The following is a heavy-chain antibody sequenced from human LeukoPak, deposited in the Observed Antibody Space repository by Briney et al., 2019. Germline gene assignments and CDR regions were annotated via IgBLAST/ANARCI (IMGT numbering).Heavy chain of an antibody. CDR3: AKLNTASCYAAGNY. J-gene: IGHJ4*02. V-gene: IGHV3-23*01. D-gene: IGHD2-2*01. CDR1: GFTFGSYG. CDR2: ITPNADRT. Sequence: PGGSLRLSCAASGFTFGSYGMSWVRQAPGKGLEWVSFITPNADRTSYADSVEGRFTISRDNPRNTLYMQMNSLRDEDTAVYYCAKLNTASCYAAGNYWGQGTLVTVSS.